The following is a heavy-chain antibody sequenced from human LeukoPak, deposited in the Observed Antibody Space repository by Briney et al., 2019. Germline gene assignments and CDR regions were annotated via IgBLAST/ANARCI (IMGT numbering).Heavy chain of an antibody. Sequence: EASVKVSCKASGYTFTGYYMHWGRQAPGQGLEWMGWINPNSGGTNYAQKFQGRVTMTRDKSIRTAYMELSRLTSDDTAVYYCARNIWFGESADAFDIWGQGTMVTVSS. CDR3: ARNIWFGESADAFDI. V-gene: IGHV1-2*02. CDR2: INPNSGGT. D-gene: IGHD3-10*01. J-gene: IGHJ3*02. CDR1: GYTFTGYY.